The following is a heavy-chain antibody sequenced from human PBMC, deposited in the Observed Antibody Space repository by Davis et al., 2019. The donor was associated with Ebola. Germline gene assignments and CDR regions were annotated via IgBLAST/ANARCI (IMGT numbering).Heavy chain of an antibody. D-gene: IGHD3-22*01. Sequence: ASVKVSCKASGYTFTGYYMHWVRQAPGQGLEWMGIINPSGGSTSYAQEFQGRVTMTRDTSTSTIYMELSSLRSEDTAMYYCARVLNYYDSSDTFAYWGQGTLVTVSS. CDR2: INPSGGST. J-gene: IGHJ4*02. CDR3: ARVLNYYDSSDTFAY. CDR1: GYTFTGYY. V-gene: IGHV1-46*01.